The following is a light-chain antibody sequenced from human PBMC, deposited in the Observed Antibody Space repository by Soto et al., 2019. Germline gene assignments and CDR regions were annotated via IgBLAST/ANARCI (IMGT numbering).Light chain of an antibody. CDR2: EGS. J-gene: IGLJ3*02. V-gene: IGLV2-23*01. CDR1: SNDVGSYNL. Sequence: QPVLTQPASVSGSPGQSITISCTGTSNDVGSYNLVSWYQHHPGKAPKVIIYEGSKRPSGIAHRFSGSKSANAASLTISGLQAEDEADYYCCSYAGSGTWVFGGGTKLTVL. CDR3: CSYAGSGTWV.